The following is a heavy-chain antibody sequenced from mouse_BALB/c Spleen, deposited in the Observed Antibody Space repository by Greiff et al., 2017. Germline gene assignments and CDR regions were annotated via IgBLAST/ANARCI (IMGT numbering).Heavy chain of an antibody. CDR3: ARRGWDY. CDR1: GFTFSSYT. J-gene: IGHJ4*01. Sequence: EVKVVESGGGLVQPGGSLKLSCAASGFTFSSYTMSWVRQTPEKRLEWVAYISNGGGSTYYPDTVKGRFTISRDNAKNTLYLQMSSLKSEDTAMYYCARRGWDYWGQGTSVTVSS. CDR2: ISNGGGST. V-gene: IGHV5-12-2*01.